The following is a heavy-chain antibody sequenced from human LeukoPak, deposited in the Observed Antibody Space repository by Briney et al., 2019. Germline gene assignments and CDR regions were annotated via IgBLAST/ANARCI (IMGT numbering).Heavy chain of an antibody. J-gene: IGHJ4*02. Sequence: GGSLRLSCAASGFTFDDYGTSWVRQAPGKGLEWVSGINWNGGSTGYADSVKGRFTISRDNAKHSLYLQMNSLIAEDTALYYCARGGGGNPHDYWGQGTLVTVSS. V-gene: IGHV3-20*04. D-gene: IGHD4-23*01. CDR2: INWNGGST. CDR1: GFTFDDYG. CDR3: ARGGGGNPHDY.